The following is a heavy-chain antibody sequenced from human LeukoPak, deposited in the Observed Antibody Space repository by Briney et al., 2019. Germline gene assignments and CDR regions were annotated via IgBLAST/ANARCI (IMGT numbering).Heavy chain of an antibody. CDR3: AKNPAHFWSGFRYFYMDV. V-gene: IGHV3-23*01. CDR2: ITGSGGST. Sequence: GGSLRLPCAASGFTFSSYAMSWVRQAPGKGLEWVSVITGSGGSTYYADSVKGRFTVSRDNSKNTLYLQMNSLRAEDTAVYYRAKNPAHFWSGFRYFYMDVWGKGTTVTVSS. D-gene: IGHD3-3*02. CDR1: GFTFSSYA. J-gene: IGHJ6*03.